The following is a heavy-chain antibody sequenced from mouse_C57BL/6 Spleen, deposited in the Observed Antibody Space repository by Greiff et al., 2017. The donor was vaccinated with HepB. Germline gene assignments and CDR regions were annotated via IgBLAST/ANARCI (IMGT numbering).Heavy chain of an antibody. J-gene: IGHJ4*01. CDR3: ARWLLRGYAMDY. CDR1: GYSFTSYY. Sequence: VQLQQSGPELVKPGASVKISCKASGYSFTSYYIHWVKQRPGQGLEWIGWIYPGSGNTKYNEKFKGKATLTADPSSSTAYMQLSSLTSEDSAVYYCARWLLRGYAMDYWGQGTSVTVSS. CDR2: IYPGSGNT. D-gene: IGHD2-3*01. V-gene: IGHV1-66*01.